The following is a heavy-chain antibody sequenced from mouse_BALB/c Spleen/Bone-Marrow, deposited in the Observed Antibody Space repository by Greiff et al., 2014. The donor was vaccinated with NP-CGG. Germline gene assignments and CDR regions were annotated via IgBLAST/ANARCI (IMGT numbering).Heavy chain of an antibody. D-gene: IGHD1-1*02. V-gene: IGHV1-9*01. CDR3: ASFYGRFAY. CDR2: ILPGSGST. Sequence: QFHLQQSGAELMKPGASVKISCKATGYTFSSYWIEWVKQRPGHGLEWIGEILPGSGSTNYNEKFKGKATFTADTSSNTAYMQLSSLTSEDSAVYYCASFYGRFAYWGQGTLVTVSA. CDR1: GYTFSSYW. J-gene: IGHJ3*01.